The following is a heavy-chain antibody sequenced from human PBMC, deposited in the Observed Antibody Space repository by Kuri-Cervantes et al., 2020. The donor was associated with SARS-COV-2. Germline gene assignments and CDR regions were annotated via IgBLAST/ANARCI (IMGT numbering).Heavy chain of an antibody. CDR1: GFTFDDYG. J-gene: IGHJ3*02. D-gene: IGHD5-18*01. Sequence: GGSLRLSCAASGFTFDDYGMGWVRQAPGKGLEWVSGINWNGGSTGYADSVKGRFTISRDNAKNSLYLQMNSLRAEDTAVYYCARGYSYGYAVLDAFDIWGQGTMVTVSS. V-gene: IGHV3-20*04. CDR3: ARGYSYGYAVLDAFDI. CDR2: INWNGGST.